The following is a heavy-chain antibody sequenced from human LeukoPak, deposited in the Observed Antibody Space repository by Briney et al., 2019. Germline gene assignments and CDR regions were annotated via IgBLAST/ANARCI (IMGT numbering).Heavy chain of an antibody. D-gene: IGHD5-18*01. Sequence: PGGSLRLSCAASGFTFSDYYMSWIRQAPGKGLEWVSYISSSGSTIYYADSVKGRFTISSDNAKNSLYLQMNSLRAEDTAVYYCARDQPIGYSSGYPFDYWGQGTLVTVSS. CDR2: ISSSGSTI. CDR3: ARDQPIGYSSGYPFDY. J-gene: IGHJ4*02. CDR1: GFTFSDYY. V-gene: IGHV3-11*04.